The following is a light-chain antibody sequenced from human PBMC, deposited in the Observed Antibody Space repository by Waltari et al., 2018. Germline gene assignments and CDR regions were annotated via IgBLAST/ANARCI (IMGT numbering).Light chain of an antibody. CDR2: GNN. CDR1: SFNIGSNS. V-gene: IGLV1-47*01. J-gene: IGLJ3*02. Sequence: QSVLTQPPSASGTPGQRVTIPCSVSSFNIGSNSVHWYQQLPGTAPKLLMYGNNPRPSGVPDRFSGSKSGTSASLAISGLRSEDEAIYYCATWDDSLGGLWVFGGGTKVTVL. CDR3: ATWDDSLGGLWV.